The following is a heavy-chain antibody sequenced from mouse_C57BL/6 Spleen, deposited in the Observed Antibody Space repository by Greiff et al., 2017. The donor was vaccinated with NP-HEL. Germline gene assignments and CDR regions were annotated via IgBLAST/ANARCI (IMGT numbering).Heavy chain of an antibody. CDR3: AREEVTGFAY. CDR2: ISYDGSN. D-gene: IGHD2-2*01. J-gene: IGHJ3*01. V-gene: IGHV3-6*01. CDR1: GYSITSGYY. Sequence: EVQLKESGPGLVKPSQSLSLTCSVTGYSITSGYYWNWIRQFPGNKLEWMGYISYDGSNNYNPSLKNRISITRDTSKNQFFLKLNSVTTEDTATYYCAREEVTGFAYWGQGTLVTVSA.